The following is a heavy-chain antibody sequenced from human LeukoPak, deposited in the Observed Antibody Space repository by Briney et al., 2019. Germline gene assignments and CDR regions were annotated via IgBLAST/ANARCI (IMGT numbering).Heavy chain of an antibody. J-gene: IGHJ3*02. Sequence: PGGSLRLSCAASGFTFSSYGMHWVRQAPGKGLEWVAVISYDGSNKYYADSVKGRFSISRDNAKNSLYLQMNSLRVEDTAFYYCAKRGHGASDVRAFDIWGQGTLVTVSS. CDR3: AKRGHGASDVRAFDI. V-gene: IGHV3-30*18. CDR1: GFTFSSYG. D-gene: IGHD4-17*01. CDR2: ISYDGSNK.